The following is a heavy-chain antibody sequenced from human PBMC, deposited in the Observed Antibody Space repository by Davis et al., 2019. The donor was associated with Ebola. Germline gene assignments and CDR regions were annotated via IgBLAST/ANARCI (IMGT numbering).Heavy chain of an antibody. CDR1: GGTFSSYA. J-gene: IGHJ6*02. CDR3: ARRDPYYDFWSGPMDV. CDR2: INPSGGST. Sequence: SVKVSCKASGGTFSSYAISWVRQAPGQGLEWMGIINPSGGSTSYAQKFQGRVTITADKSTSTAYMELSSLRSEDTAVYYCARRDPYYDFWSGPMDVWGQGTTVTVSS. V-gene: IGHV1-69*04. D-gene: IGHD3-3*01.